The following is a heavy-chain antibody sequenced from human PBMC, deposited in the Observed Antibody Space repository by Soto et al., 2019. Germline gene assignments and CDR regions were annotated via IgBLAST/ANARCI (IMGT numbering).Heavy chain of an antibody. CDR2: INPSGDTS. Sequence: ASVKVSCKAAGYTFNAYSMHWVRQAPGQGLEWMGMINPSGDTSTYAQNFQGRVTMTRDTSTTKVYMELSGLRSEDTAVYYCARDWALDYWGQGTLVTVSS. D-gene: IGHD7-27*01. CDR1: GYTFNAYS. V-gene: IGHV1-46*02. J-gene: IGHJ4*02. CDR3: ARDWALDY.